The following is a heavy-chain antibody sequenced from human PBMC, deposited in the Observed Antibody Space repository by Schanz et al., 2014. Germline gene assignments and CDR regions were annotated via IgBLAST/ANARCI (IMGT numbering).Heavy chain of an antibody. V-gene: IGHV3-23*04. D-gene: IGHD3-10*01. CDR3: AKGRFGELSAFDI. CDR2: ISSGGGST. CDR1: GFSFSSYA. Sequence: VQVVQSGGGLVKPGGSLRLSCAASGFSFSSYAINWVRQAPGKGLEWVSSISSGGGSTYYADSVKGRFTISRDNSKNTLYLQMNSLRAEDTAVYYCAKGRFGELSAFDIWGQGTMVTVSS. J-gene: IGHJ3*02.